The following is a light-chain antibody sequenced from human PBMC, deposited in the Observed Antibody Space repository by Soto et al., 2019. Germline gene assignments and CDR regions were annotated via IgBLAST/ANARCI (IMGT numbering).Light chain of an antibody. J-gene: IGKJ1*01. CDR3: QQYNNWPPWT. CDR2: GAS. CDR1: QSVSSN. Sequence: EIVMTQSPATLPVSPGERATLSCRASQSVSSNLAWYQQKPGQAPRLLIYGASTRATGIPARFSGSGSGTQFTLTISSLQSEDFAVYYCQQYNNWPPWTFGQGTKVAIK. V-gene: IGKV3-15*01.